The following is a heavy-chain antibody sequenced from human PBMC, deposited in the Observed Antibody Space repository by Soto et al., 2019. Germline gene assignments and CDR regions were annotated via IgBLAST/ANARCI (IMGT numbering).Heavy chain of an antibody. V-gene: IGHV4-59*01. Sequence: SETLSLTCTVSGGSISSYYWSWIRQPPGKGLEWIGYIYYSGSTNYNPSLKSRVTISVDTSKNQFSLKLSSVTAADTAVYYCARGPLYSYGYSYWGQGTLVTVSS. CDR3: ARGPLYSYGYSY. CDR1: GGSISSYY. CDR2: IYYSGST. D-gene: IGHD5-18*01. J-gene: IGHJ4*02.